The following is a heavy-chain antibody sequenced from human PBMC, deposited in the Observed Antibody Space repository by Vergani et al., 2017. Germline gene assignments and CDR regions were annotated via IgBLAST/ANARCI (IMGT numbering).Heavy chain of an antibody. V-gene: IGHV1-2*02. D-gene: IGHD4-23*01. J-gene: IGHJ5*02. Sequence: QVQLVQSGAEVKKPGASVKVSCKASGYTFTGYYMHWVRQAPGQGLEWMGWINPNSGGTNYAQKLQGRVTMTRDTSISTAYMELSRLRSDDTAVYYCEGAGGQPRGVGSPVSWFDPWGQGTLVTVSS. CDR1: GYTFTGYY. CDR3: EGAGGQPRGVGSPVSWFDP. CDR2: INPNSGGT.